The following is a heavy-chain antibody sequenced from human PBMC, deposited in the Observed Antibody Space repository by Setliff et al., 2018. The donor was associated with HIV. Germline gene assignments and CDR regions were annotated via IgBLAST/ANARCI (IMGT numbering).Heavy chain of an antibody. CDR1: GGSFSGYY. Sequence: SETLSLTCAVYGGSFSGYYWSWIRQPPGKGLEWIGEINHSGSTNYNPSLKSRVTISVDTSKNQFSLKLSSVTAADTAVYYCARGGYDILTGLTKSRFNPWGQGTLVTVPQ. V-gene: IGHV4-34*01. J-gene: IGHJ5*02. D-gene: IGHD3-9*01. CDR3: ARGGYDILTGLTKSRFNP. CDR2: INHSGST.